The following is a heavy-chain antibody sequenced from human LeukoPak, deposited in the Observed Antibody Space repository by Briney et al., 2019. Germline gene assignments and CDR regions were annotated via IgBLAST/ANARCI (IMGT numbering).Heavy chain of an antibody. D-gene: IGHD3-22*01. CDR1: GYSFTNSW. V-gene: IGHV5-51*01. CDR2: IYPGDSDT. J-gene: IGHJ4*02. CDR3: ARLGRYDNSGYYYAY. Sequence: GESLKISCKGSGYSFTNSWIGWVRQMPGKGLEWMGIIYPGDSDTRYSPSFQGQVTISADKSISTAYLQWSSLKASDTAMYYCARLGRYDNSGYYYAYWGQGIQVTVSS.